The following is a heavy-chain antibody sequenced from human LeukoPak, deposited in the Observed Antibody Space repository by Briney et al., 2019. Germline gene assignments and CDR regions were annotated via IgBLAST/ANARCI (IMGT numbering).Heavy chain of an antibody. Sequence: ASVKVSCKASGYTLTSYGISWVRQAPGQGLEWMGWISGYNGNTNYEQKVQGRVTMTTDTSTNTAYMELRSLRSDDTAVYYCARRSSSWDYYFDYWGQGTLVTVSS. CDR2: ISGYNGNT. J-gene: IGHJ4*02. CDR3: ARRSSSWDYYFDY. CDR1: GYTLTSYG. D-gene: IGHD6-13*01. V-gene: IGHV1-18*01.